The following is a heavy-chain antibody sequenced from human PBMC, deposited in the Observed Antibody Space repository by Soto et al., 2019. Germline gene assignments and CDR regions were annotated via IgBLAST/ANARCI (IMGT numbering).Heavy chain of an antibody. CDR1: GYTFTSYG. Sequence: QVQLVQSGAELKKPGASVKVSCKASGYTFTSYGISWVRQAPGQGLEWMGWISAYNGNANYAQKLQGRVTMTTDTSTSTAYMELRSLRSDDTAVYYCASVGIAAAFHLYGMDVWGQGTTVTVSS. D-gene: IGHD6-13*01. V-gene: IGHV1-18*04. CDR2: ISAYNGNA. J-gene: IGHJ6*02. CDR3: ASVGIAAAFHLYGMDV.